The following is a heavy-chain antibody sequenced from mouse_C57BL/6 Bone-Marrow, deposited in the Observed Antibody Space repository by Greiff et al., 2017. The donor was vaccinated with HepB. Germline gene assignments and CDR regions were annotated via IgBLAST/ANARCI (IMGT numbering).Heavy chain of an antibody. CDR1: GFTFSDYY. CDR2: INYDGSST. D-gene: IGHD1-1*01. V-gene: IGHV5-16*01. Sequence: EVKLVESEGGLVQPGSSMKLSCTASGFTFSDYYMAWVRQVPEKGLEWVANINYDGSSTYYLDSLKSRFIISRDNVKNILYLQMSSLKSEDTATYYCARADYGSSYNYAMDYWGQGTSVTVSS. J-gene: IGHJ4*01. CDR3: ARADYGSSYNYAMDY.